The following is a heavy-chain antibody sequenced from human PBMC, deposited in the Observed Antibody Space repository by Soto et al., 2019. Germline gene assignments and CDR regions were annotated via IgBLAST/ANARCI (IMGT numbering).Heavy chain of an antibody. J-gene: IGHJ6*02. Sequence: PSETLSRTCTVSGGSISSSSYYWGWIRQPPGKGLEWIGSIYYSGSTYYNPSLKSRVTMSVDTSKNQFSLKLSSVTAADTAVYYCRAYDFWCCFLDVCRQGPTVTASS. CDR3: RAYDFWCCFLDV. V-gene: IGHV4-39*01. CDR2: IYYSGST. CDR1: GGSISSSSYY. D-gene: IGHD3-3*01.